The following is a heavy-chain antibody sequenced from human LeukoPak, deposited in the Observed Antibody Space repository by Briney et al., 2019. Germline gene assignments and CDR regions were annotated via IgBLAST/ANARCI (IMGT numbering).Heavy chain of an antibody. J-gene: IGHJ4*02. CDR2: ISAYNGNT. D-gene: IGHD3-22*01. Sequence: ASVKVSCKASGYTFTSYGISWVRQAPGQGLEWMGWISAYNGNTNYAQKLQGRVTMTTDTSANTAYMELSSLRSEDTAVYYCARDPRSGFHDYWGQGTLVTVSS. CDR1: GYTFTSYG. V-gene: IGHV1-18*01. CDR3: ARDPRSGFHDY.